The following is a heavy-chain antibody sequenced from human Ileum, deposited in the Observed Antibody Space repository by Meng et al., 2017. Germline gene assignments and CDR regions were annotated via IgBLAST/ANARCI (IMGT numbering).Heavy chain of an antibody. V-gene: IGHV3-52*01. CDR2: IKCDGSEK. Sequence: GGSLRLSCAASGFTFSSSWMHWVCQTPEKGLEWVADIKCDGSEKYYVDSVKGRLTISRDNAKNSLYLQMNSLRAEDTAVYYCAKEGGHNRFDYWGQGTLVTVSS. CDR1: GFTFSSSW. D-gene: IGHD2/OR15-2a*01. J-gene: IGHJ4*02. CDR3: AKEGGHNRFDY.